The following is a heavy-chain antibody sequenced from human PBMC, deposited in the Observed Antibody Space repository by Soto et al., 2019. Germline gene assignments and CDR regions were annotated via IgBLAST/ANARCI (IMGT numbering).Heavy chain of an antibody. Sequence: GGSLRLSCAASGFTFSSYAMSWVRQAPGKGLEWVSAISGSGGSTYYADSVKGRFTISRDNSKNTLYLQMNSLRAEDTAVYYCAKSAYYYDSSGYYEYFQHWGQGTLVTVSS. CDR1: GFTFSSYA. J-gene: IGHJ1*01. CDR3: AKSAYYYDSSGYYEYFQH. D-gene: IGHD3-22*01. V-gene: IGHV3-23*01. CDR2: ISGSGGST.